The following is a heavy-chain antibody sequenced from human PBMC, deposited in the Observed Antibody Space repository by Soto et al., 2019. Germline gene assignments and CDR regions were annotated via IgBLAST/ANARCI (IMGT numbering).Heavy chain of an antibody. D-gene: IGHD3-22*01. J-gene: IGHJ4*02. V-gene: IGHV3-23*01. CDR2: ISGSGGST. CDR3: AKRPPYYYDSSGYHDY. Sequence: PGGSLRLSCAASGFTFSSYAMSWVRQAPGKGLEWVSAISGSGGSTYYADSVKGRFTISRDNSKNTLYLQMNSLRAEDTAVYYCAKRPPYYYDSSGYHDYWGQGTLVTVSS. CDR1: GFTFSSYA.